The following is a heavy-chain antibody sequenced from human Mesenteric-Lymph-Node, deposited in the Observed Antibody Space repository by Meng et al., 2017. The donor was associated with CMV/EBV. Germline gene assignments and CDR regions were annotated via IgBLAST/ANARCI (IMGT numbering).Heavy chain of an antibody. D-gene: IGHD2/OR15-2a*01. CDR2: ISGGGYVT. CDR3: AKIDDLWGFDY. Sequence: CPASGFTFSSYAVGWVRQAPGKGLEWVSAISGGGYVTYYADSVKGRFTISRDNSKKTAYLQMDSLRAEETAVYYCAKIDDLWGFDYWGQGTLVTVSS. V-gene: IGHV3-23*01. J-gene: IGHJ4*02. CDR1: GFTFSSYA.